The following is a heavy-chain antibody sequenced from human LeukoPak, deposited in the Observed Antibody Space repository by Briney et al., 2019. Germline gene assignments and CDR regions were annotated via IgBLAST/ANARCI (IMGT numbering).Heavy chain of an antibody. D-gene: IGHD5-24*01. CDR1: GYTFTSYD. J-gene: IGHJ4*02. Sequence: ASVKVSCTASGYTFTSYDINWVRQATGQGLEWMGWMNPNSGNTGYAQKFQGRVTMTRNTSISTAYMELSSLRSEDTAVYYCARVAVDGYNLDYWGQGTLVTVSS. CDR3: ARVAVDGYNLDY. V-gene: IGHV1-8*01. CDR2: MNPNSGNT.